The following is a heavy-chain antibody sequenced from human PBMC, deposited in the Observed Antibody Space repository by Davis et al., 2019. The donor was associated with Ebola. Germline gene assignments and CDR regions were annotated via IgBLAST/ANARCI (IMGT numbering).Heavy chain of an antibody. CDR1: GFTFSDYY. J-gene: IGHJ4*02. CDR2: ISSSTTYT. CDR3: ARIYGGTTITD. V-gene: IGHV3-11*06. Sequence: PGGSLRLSCAASGFTFSDYYMSWIRQAPGKGLEWVSYISSSTTYTNYADSVKGRFTISRDNSKNTLYLQMQSLRPDDTAVYYCARIYGGTTITDWGQGTQVTVSS. D-gene: IGHD5-24*01.